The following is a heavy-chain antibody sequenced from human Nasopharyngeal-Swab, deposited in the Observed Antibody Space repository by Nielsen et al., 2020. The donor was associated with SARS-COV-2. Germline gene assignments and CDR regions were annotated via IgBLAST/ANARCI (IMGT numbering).Heavy chain of an antibody. D-gene: IGHD1-26*01. J-gene: IGHJ6*02. CDR3: AKEGGGGNYLYYYYYGMDV. V-gene: IGHV3-23*01. Sequence: WLRQRPGKGLEWVSVISGNGGTTYYADSVKGRFTISRDNSQNTLFLQMNSLRAEDTAVYYCAKEGGGGNYLYYYYYGMDVWGQGTTVTVSS. CDR2: ISGNGGTT.